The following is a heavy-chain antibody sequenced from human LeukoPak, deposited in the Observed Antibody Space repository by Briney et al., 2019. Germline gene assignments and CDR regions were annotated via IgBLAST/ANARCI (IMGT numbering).Heavy chain of an antibody. J-gene: IGHJ5*02. CDR3: AREKPRIAAAGGRNWFDP. D-gene: IGHD6-13*01. V-gene: IGHV6-1*01. CDR2: TYYRSKWYN. CDR1: GDSVSSNSAA. Sequence: SQTLSLTCAISGDSVSSNSAAWNWIRQSPSRGLEWLGRTYYRSKWYNDYAVSVKSRITINPDTSKNQFSLQLNSVTPEDTAVYYSAREKPRIAAAGGRNWFDPWGQGTLVTVSS.